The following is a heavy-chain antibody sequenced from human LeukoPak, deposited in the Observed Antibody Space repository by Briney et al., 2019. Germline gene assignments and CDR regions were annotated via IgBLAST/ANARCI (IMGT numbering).Heavy chain of an antibody. D-gene: IGHD2-2*01. CDR3: ARLGGCTTTSCYVHWFDP. CDR1: GGFINGYY. J-gene: IGHJ5*02. CDR2: IDYSGST. Sequence: SETLSLTCTVSGGFINGYYWSWIRQPPGKGLEWIGYIDYSGSTNYNPSLKSRVTISVDTSKNQFSLKLYSVTAADTAVYFCARLGGCTTTSCYVHWFDPWGQGTLVTVSS. V-gene: IGHV4-59*01.